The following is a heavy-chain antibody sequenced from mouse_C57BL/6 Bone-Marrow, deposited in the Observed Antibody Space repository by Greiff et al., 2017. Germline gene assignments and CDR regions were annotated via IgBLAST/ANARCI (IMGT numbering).Heavy chain of an antibody. CDR3: ARYDDGYYWFAY. J-gene: IGHJ3*01. CDR2: IYPRSGNT. D-gene: IGHD2-3*01. V-gene: IGHV1-81*01. Sequence: VQLQQSGAELARPGASVKLSCKASGYTFTSYGISWVKQRTGQGLEWIGEIYPRSGNTYYNEKFKGKATLTADKSSSTAYMELRSLTSEDSAVYFGARYDDGYYWFAYWGQGTLVTVSA. CDR1: GYTFTSYG.